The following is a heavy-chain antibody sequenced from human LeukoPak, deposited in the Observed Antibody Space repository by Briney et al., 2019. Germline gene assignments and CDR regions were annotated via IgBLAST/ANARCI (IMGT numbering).Heavy chain of an antibody. CDR3: ARDVPSTVPRDDAFDI. Sequence: SAKVSCKASGGTFSSYAISWVRQAPGQGLEWMGGIIPIFGTANYAQKFQGRVTITADESTSTAYMELSSLRSEDTAVYYCARDVPSTVPRDDAFDIWGQGTMVTVSS. CDR1: GGTFSSYA. V-gene: IGHV1-69*13. J-gene: IGHJ3*02. D-gene: IGHD4-17*01. CDR2: IIPIFGTA.